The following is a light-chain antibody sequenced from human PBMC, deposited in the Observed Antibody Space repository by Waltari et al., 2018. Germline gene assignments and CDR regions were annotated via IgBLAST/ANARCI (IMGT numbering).Light chain of an antibody. CDR2: DAS. V-gene: IGKV3-20*01. CDR3: QKYGSLPAT. J-gene: IGKJ1*01. Sequence: EIMLTQSPGTLSLSPGERATLSCRASQSISKYLAWYQQKPGQAPSLLIYDASSRATGIPARFSGSGSGTDFSLTISRLEPEDFAVYYCQKYGSLPATFGQGTKVEIK. CDR1: QSISKY.